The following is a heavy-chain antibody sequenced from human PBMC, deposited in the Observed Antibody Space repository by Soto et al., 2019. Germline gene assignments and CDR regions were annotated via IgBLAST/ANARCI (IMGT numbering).Heavy chain of an antibody. D-gene: IGHD6-19*01. CDR1: GYTFTGYY. CDR3: ARDEAQGQWLVPLDY. CDR2: INPNSGGT. V-gene: IGHV1-2*02. J-gene: IGHJ4*02. Sequence: ASVKVSCKASGYTFTGYYMRWVRQAPGQGLEWMGWINPNSGGTNYAQKFQGRVTMTRDTSISTAYMELSRLRSDDTAVYYCARDEAQGQWLVPLDYWGQGTLVTVSS.